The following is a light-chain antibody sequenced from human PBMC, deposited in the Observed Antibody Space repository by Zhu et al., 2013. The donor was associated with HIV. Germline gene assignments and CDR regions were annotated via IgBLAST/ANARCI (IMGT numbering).Light chain of an antibody. J-gene: IGLJ3*02. CDR2: YDD. CDR1: NSNIGNNA. Sequence: QSVLTQPPSVSEAPRRSVTISCFGSNSNIGNNAVSWYLHVPGKPPKLLIYYDDLVSSGVSDRLSGSKSGTAAYLTIRGLLSDDEGDYYCAVWDDSLNAVLFGGGTKVTVL. V-gene: IGLV1-36*01. CDR3: AVWDDSLNAVL.